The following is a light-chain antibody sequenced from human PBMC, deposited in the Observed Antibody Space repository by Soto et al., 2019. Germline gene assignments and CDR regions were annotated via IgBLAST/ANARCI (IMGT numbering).Light chain of an antibody. Sequence: EIMLTQSPATLSFSPGERAVLSCRASQSVSNDFLAWYQQKPGQAPRLLIYGASTRATDVPDRFSGGGSGTEFTLTITSLQSEDFAVYYCHQYNGWPRTFGQGAKV. CDR3: HQYNGWPRT. CDR2: GAS. J-gene: IGKJ1*01. V-gene: IGKV3D-15*01. CDR1: QSVSNDF.